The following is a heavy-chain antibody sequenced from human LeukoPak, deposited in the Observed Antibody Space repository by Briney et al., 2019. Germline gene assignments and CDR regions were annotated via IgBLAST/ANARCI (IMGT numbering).Heavy chain of an antibody. D-gene: IGHD5-18*01. J-gene: IGHJ4*02. CDR3: ARDLNTARFDY. Sequence: GGSLRLSCAASGFNVSSNYMNWVRQAPGKGLESVSAIYGGGSPYYADSVKGRFTISRDNSKNTLYLQMNSLRAEDTAVYYCARDLNTARFDYWGQGTLVTVSS. CDR2: IYGGGSP. V-gene: IGHV3-66*01. CDR1: GFNVSSNY.